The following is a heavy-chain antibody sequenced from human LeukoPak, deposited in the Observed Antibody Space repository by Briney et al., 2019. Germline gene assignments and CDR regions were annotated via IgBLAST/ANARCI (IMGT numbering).Heavy chain of an antibody. CDR2: ISSSSSSYI. V-gene: IGHV3-21*01. Sequence: GGSLRLSCAASGFTVSSNYMSWVRQAPGKGLEWVSSISSSSSSYIYYADSVKGRFTISRDNAKNSLYLQMNSLRAEDTAVYYCARDYYGDYVSAFDIWGQGTMVTVSS. CDR3: ARDYYGDYVSAFDI. J-gene: IGHJ3*02. CDR1: GFTVSSNY. D-gene: IGHD4-17*01.